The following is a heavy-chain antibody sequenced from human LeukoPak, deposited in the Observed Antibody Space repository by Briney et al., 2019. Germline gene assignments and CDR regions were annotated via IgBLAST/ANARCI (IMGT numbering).Heavy chain of an antibody. J-gene: IGHJ4*02. CDR2: ISGSGGST. Sequence: GGSLRLSCAASGFTFSSYAMNWVRQAPAKGLEWVSAISGSGGSTYYADSVKGRFTISRDNSKNTLYLQMNSLRAEDTAVYYCASSWGFDLYYFDYWGQGTLVTVSS. CDR1: GFTFSSYA. CDR3: ASSWGFDLYYFDY. V-gene: IGHV3-23*01. D-gene: IGHD6-6*01.